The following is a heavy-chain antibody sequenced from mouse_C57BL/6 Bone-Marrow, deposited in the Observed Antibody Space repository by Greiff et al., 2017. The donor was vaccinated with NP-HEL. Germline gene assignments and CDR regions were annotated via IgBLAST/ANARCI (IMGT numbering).Heavy chain of an antibody. CDR1: GFTFSDYY. Sequence: DVKLVESEGGLVQPGSSMKLSCTASGFTFSDYYMAWVRQVPEKGLEWVANINYDGSSTYYLDSLKSRFIISRDNAKNILYLQMSSLKSEDTATYYCARGFTTIDYWGQGTTLTVSS. J-gene: IGHJ2*01. CDR2: INYDGSST. V-gene: IGHV5-16*01. CDR3: ARGFTTIDY. D-gene: IGHD2-12*01.